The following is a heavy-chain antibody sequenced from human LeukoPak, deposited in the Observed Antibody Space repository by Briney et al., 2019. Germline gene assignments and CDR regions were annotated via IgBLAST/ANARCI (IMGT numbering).Heavy chain of an antibody. J-gene: IGHJ4*02. V-gene: IGHV3-7*01. CDR1: GFTSSSYW. CDR3: AREGGGELSFGY. Sequence: GGSLRLSCAASGFTSSSYWMSWVRQAPGKGLEWVANIKQDRSEKYYVDSVKGRFTISRDNAKNSLYLQMNSLRAEDTAVYYCAREGGGELSFGYWGQGTLVTVSS. CDR2: IKQDRSEK. D-gene: IGHD3-16*02.